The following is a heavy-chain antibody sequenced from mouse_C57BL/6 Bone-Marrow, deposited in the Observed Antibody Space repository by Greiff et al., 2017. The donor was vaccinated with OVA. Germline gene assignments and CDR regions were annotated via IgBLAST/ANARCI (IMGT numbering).Heavy chain of an antibody. V-gene: IGHV3-6*01. CDR1: GYSITSGYY. Sequence: ESGPGLVKPSQSLSLTCSVTGYSITSGYYWNWIRQFPGNKLEWMGYISYDGSNNYNPSLKNRISITRDTSKNQFFLKLNSVTTEDTATYYCAGYYGAGYFDVWGTGTTVTVSS. CDR3: AGYYGAGYFDV. CDR2: ISYDGSN. D-gene: IGHD1-1*01. J-gene: IGHJ1*03.